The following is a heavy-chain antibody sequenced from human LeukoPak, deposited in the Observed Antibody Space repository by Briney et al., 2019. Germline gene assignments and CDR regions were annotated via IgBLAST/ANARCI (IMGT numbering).Heavy chain of an antibody. D-gene: IGHD3-22*01. J-gene: IGHJ6*03. CDR3: ATLLSGYYDSSGPGVLYMDV. V-gene: IGHV3-21*01. Sequence: GGSLRLSCAASGFTFSSYSMNWVRQAPGKGLEWVSSISSSSTYIYYADSVRGRFTISRDNAKNALYLQMNSLRAEDTAVYYCATLLSGYYDSSGPGVLYMDVWGKGTTVTVFS. CDR2: ISSSSTYI. CDR1: GFTFSSYS.